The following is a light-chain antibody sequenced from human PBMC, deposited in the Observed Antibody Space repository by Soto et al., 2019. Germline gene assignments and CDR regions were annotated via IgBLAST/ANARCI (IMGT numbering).Light chain of an antibody. CDR2: EVS. Sequence: QSALTRPASVSGSPGQSITISCTGTSSDVGAYDYVSWYQQHPDKAPKLMIYEVSNRPSGVSNRFSGSKSVNTATLTISGLQAEDEADYYCSSYTSSSTRVFGAGTEVTV. V-gene: IGLV2-14*03. CDR3: SSYTSSSTRV. J-gene: IGLJ1*01. CDR1: SSDVGAYDY.